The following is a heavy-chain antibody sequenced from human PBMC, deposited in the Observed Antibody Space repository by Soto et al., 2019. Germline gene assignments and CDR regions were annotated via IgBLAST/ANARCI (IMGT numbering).Heavy chain of an antibody. Sequence: EVQLAESGGGMVQPGGPLGLPGVAPGFTFSSYDRHWVRQAPGKGLEYVSSISSNGGTTNYGNSVKGRFTISRDNSKNTLYLQMGSLRAEDMAVYYCVRRVSGNYDYWGQGTLVTVSS. CDR3: VRRVSGNYDY. V-gene: IGHV3-64*01. D-gene: IGHD1-7*01. CDR1: GFTFSSYD. J-gene: IGHJ4*02. CDR2: ISSNGGTT.